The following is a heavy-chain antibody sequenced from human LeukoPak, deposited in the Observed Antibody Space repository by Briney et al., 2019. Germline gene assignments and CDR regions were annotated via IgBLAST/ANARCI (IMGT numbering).Heavy chain of an antibody. V-gene: IGHV3-9*01. CDR1: GFTFDDYA. J-gene: IGHJ4*02. CDR2: ISWNGGSI. Sequence: GGSLRLSCAASGFTFDDYAMHWVRQVPGKGLEWVSGISWNGGSIGYADSVKGRFTISRDNAKNSLYLQMNSLRAEDTALYYCAKDSSYYYDSSGHVEYWGQGTLVTVSS. CDR3: AKDSSYYYDSSGHVEY. D-gene: IGHD3-22*01.